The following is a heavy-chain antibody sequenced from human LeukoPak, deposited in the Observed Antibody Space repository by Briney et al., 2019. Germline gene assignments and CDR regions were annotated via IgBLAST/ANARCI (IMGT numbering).Heavy chain of an antibody. CDR2: IGSSGRTI. D-gene: IGHD6-13*01. CDR1: GFTFSDYY. V-gene: IGHV3-11*04. Sequence: GGSLRLSCAASGFTFSDYYMTWIRQAPGKGLEWVSYIGSSGRTIYYADSVKGRFTVSRDSAKSSLYLQMNSLRVEDTAVYYCAKDWIAAAGHDYWGQGTLVTVSS. CDR3: AKDWIAAAGHDY. J-gene: IGHJ4*02.